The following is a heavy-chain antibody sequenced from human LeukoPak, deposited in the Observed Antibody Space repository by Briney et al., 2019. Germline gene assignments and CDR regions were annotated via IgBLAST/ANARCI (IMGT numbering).Heavy chain of an antibody. J-gene: IGHJ3*02. CDR2: IYYSGST. D-gene: IGHD7-27*01. V-gene: IGHV4-59*01. Sequence: SETLSLTCTVSGGSISSYYWSWIRQPPGKGLEWIGYIYYSGSTNYNPSLKSRVTISVDTSKNQFSLKLSSVTAADTAVYYCAREGNWGLCAFDIWGQGTMVTVSS. CDR1: GGSISSYY. CDR3: AREGNWGLCAFDI.